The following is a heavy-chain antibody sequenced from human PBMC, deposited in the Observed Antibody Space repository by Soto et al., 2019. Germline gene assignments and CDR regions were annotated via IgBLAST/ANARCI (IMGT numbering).Heavy chain of an antibody. CDR2: IYPHDSDT. Sequence: GESLKISCEGSGYNFATYWIAWVRQMPGKGLEWMGLIYPHDSDTRYSPSFQGQVIISADKSTSTAYLQWSSLKASDTAIYFCARRLDNSLDYWGPGTLVTVSS. J-gene: IGHJ4*02. CDR1: GYNFATYW. D-gene: IGHD1-1*01. V-gene: IGHV5-51*01. CDR3: ARRLDNSLDY.